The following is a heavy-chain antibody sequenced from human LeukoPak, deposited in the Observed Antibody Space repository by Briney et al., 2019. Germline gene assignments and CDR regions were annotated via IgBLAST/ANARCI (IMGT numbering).Heavy chain of an antibody. V-gene: IGHV1-69*06. Sequence: SVKVSCKASGGTFSSYAISWVRQAPGQGLEWMGRIIPIFGTANYAQKFQGRVTITADRSTSTAYMELSSLRSEDTAVYYCARDRGYSSSWYDPSYFDYWGQGTLVTVSS. CDR1: GGTFSSYA. CDR2: IIPIFGTA. CDR3: ARDRGYSSSWYDPSYFDY. J-gene: IGHJ4*02. D-gene: IGHD6-13*01.